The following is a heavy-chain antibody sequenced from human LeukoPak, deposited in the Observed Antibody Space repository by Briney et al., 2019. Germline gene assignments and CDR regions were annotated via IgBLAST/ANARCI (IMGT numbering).Heavy chain of an antibody. CDR2: IYYSGST. CDR3: ASARASIAYCGGDVDAFDI. Sequence: SETLSLTCTVSGGSISSSSYYWGWIRQPPGKGLEWIGSIYYSGSTYYNPSLKSRVTISVDTSKNQFSLKLSSVTAADTAVYYCASARASIAYCGGDVDAFDIWGQGTMVTVSS. CDR1: GGSISSSSYY. J-gene: IGHJ3*02. V-gene: IGHV4-39*01. D-gene: IGHD2-21*01.